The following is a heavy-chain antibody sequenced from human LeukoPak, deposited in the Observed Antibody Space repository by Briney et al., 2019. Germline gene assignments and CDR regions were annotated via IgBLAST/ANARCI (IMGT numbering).Heavy chain of an antibody. J-gene: IGHJ4*02. V-gene: IGHV3-21*01. CDR3: ARMRDYVWGSYPDDY. CDR2: ISSSSSYI. D-gene: IGHD3-16*02. CDR1: GFTFSSYS. Sequence: GGSLRLSCAASGFTFSSYSMNWVRQAPGKGLEWVSSISSSSSYIYYADSVRGRFTISRDNAKNSLYLQMNSLRAEDTAVYYCARMRDYVWGSYPDDYWGQGTLVTVSS.